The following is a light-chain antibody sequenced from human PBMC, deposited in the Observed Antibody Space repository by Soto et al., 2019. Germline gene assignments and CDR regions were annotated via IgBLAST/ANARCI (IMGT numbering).Light chain of an antibody. CDR2: DDC. CDR1: NIGSKS. Sequence: SYVLTQPPSVSVAPGQTARITCGGNNIGSKSVHWYQQKPGQAPVLVVYDDCGRPSGIPERFSGSNSGNTATLTISRVEAGDEADYYCQVWAGSSDLVVFGGGTKLTVL. V-gene: IGLV3-21*02. CDR3: QVWAGSSDLVV. J-gene: IGLJ2*01.